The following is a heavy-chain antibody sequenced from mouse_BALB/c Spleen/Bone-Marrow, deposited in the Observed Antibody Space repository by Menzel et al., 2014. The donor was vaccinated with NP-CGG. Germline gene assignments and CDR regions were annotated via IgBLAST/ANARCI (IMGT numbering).Heavy chain of an antibody. J-gene: IGHJ3*01. V-gene: IGHV14-3*02. CDR3: ARWLPLAY. CDR2: IDPANGNT. D-gene: IGHD2-2*01. Sequence: VQLQQSGAELVKPGASVKLSCTASGFNIKDTYMYWVKQRPEQGLEWIGRIDPANGNTKYDPKFQGKATITADTSSNTAYLELSSLTSEDTAVYYCARWLPLAYWGQGTLVTVSA. CDR1: GFNIKDTY.